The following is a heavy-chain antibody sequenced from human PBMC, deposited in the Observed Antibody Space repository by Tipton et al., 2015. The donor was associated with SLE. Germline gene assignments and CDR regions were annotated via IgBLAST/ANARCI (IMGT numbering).Heavy chain of an antibody. V-gene: IGHV4-34*12. CDR3: ARQNRDYGSGSYYNSGNFFDS. CDR2: IIHGGST. CDR1: TGSVSGYY. J-gene: IGHJ4*02. Sequence: TLSLTCDVYTGSVSGYYWSWIRQPPGKGLEWIGEIIHGGSTNYNPSLKSRVTVSIDASKNQFSLKLSSVTAADTAVYYCARQNRDYGSGSYYNSGNFFDSWGQGTLVTVSS. D-gene: IGHD3-10*01.